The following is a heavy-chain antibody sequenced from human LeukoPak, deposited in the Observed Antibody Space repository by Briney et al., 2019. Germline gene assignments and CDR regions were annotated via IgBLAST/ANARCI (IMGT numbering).Heavy chain of an antibody. CDR3: ARGPRCSGGSCYADN. CDR1: GFTFSSYA. J-gene: IGHJ4*02. D-gene: IGHD2-15*01. CDR2: ISYDGSSK. Sequence: PGGSLRLSCAASGFTFSSYAMHWVRQAPGKGLEWVSVISYDGSSKYYADSVKGRFTISRDNSKNTLYLQMNSLRAEDTAVYYCARGPRCSGGSCYADNWGQGTLVTVSS. V-gene: IGHV3-30*04.